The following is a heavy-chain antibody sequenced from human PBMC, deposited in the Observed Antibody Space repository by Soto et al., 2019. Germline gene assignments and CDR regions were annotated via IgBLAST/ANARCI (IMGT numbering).Heavy chain of an antibody. V-gene: IGHV3-23*01. CDR1: GFTFGSYA. J-gene: IGHJ4*02. D-gene: IGHD3-22*01. CDR3: AKDISPPIAPSYFDY. CDR2: ISGSGGGT. Sequence: EVQLLESGGGLVQPGGSLRLSCAASGFTFGSYAMSWVLQAPGKGLEWVSAISGSGGGTYYADSLKGRFTISRDNSKQTLYQHMNSLRAEDTAVYHCAKDISPPIAPSYFDYWGQGTLGTVSS.